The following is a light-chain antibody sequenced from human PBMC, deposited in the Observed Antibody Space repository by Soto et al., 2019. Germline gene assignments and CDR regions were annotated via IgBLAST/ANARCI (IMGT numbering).Light chain of an antibody. CDR2: WAS. CDR1: QSVLYSSNNKNY. J-gene: IGKJ2*01. V-gene: IGKV4-1*01. CDR3: HQYYSPPPA. Sequence: DIVMTQSPDSLAVSLGERATINCKSSQSVLYSSNNKNYLAWYQQKPGQPPKLLIYWASTRESGVPDRFSGSGSGRDFTLTISSLQAEDVAVYYCHQYYSPPPAFGQGTRLEIK.